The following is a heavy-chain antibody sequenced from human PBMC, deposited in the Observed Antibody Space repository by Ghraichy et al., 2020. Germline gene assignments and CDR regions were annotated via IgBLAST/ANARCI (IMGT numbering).Heavy chain of an antibody. CDR2: INHSGST. J-gene: IGHJ4*02. V-gene: IGHV4-34*01. D-gene: IGHD5-24*01. Sequence: SQTLSLTCAVYGGSFSGYYWSWIRQPPGKGLEWIGEINHSGSTNYNPSLKSRVTISVDTSKNQFSLKLSSVTAADTAVYYCARDKGWLQSGSKYYFDYWGQGTLVTVSS. CDR3: ARDKGWLQSGSKYYFDY. CDR1: GGSFSGYY.